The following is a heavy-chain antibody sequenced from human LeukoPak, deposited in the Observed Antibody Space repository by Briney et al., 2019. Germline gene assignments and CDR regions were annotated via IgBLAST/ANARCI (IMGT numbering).Heavy chain of an antibody. V-gene: IGHV3-74*01. J-gene: IGHJ3*02. Sequence: PGGSLRLSCAASGFTFSSYWMHWVRQVPGKGLVWVSRINSDGSSTSYADSVKGRFTISRDNAKNTLYLQMNSLRAEDTAVYYCARRGASTGAFDIWGQGTMVTVSS. CDR3: ARRGASTGAFDI. CDR2: INSDGSST. D-gene: IGHD1-26*01. CDR1: GFTFSSYW.